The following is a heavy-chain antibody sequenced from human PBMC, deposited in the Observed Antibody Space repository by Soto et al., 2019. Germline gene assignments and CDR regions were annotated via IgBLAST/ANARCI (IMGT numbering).Heavy chain of an antibody. Sequence: SETLSLTCTVSGGSISSSSYYWGWIRQPPGKGLEWIGSIYYSGSTYYNPSLKSRVTISVDTSKNQFSLKLSSVTAADTAVYYCARHSPQLLWFGEFTPAFDYWGQGTLVTVSS. D-gene: IGHD3-10*01. CDR2: IYYSGST. CDR1: GGSISSSSYY. CDR3: ARHSPQLLWFGEFTPAFDY. V-gene: IGHV4-39*01. J-gene: IGHJ4*02.